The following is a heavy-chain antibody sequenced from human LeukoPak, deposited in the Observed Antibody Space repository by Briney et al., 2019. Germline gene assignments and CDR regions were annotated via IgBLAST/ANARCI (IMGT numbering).Heavy chain of an antibody. J-gene: IGHJ6*03. V-gene: IGHV4-34*01. Sequence: SETLSLTCAVYGGSFSGYYWSWIRQPPGKGLEWIGEINHSGSTNYNPSLKSRVTISVDTSKNQFSLKLSSVTAADTAVYYCARGFHYYGSGRGIYYCYYMDVWGKGTTVTVSS. CDR2: INHSGST. CDR1: GGSFSGYY. D-gene: IGHD3-10*01. CDR3: ARGFHYYGSGRGIYYCYYMDV.